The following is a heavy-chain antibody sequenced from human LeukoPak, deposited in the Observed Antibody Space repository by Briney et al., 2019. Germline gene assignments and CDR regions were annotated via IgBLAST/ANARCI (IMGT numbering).Heavy chain of an antibody. CDR2: IRYDGSNK. CDR3: AKSGYSYGYSFDY. CDR1: GFTFSSYD. Sequence: PGGSLRLSCAASGFTFSSYDMHWVRQAPGKGLEWVAFIRYDGSNKYYADSVKGRFTISRDNSKNTLYLQMNSLRAEDTAVYYCAKSGYSYGYSFDYWGQGTLVTVSS. J-gene: IGHJ4*02. V-gene: IGHV3-30*02. D-gene: IGHD5-18*01.